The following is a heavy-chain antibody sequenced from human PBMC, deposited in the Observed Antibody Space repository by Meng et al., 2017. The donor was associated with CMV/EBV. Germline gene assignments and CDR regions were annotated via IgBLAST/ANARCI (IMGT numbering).Heavy chain of an antibody. J-gene: IGHJ5*02. V-gene: IGHV2-5*01. CDR1: GFSLSTSGVG. Sequence: SGPTLVKPTQTLTLTCTFSGFSLSTSGVGVGWIRQHPGKALEWLALIYWNDDKRYSPSLKSRLTITKDTSKNQVVLTMTNMDPVDTATYYCAHRYYDSSIGWFDPWGQGTLVTVSS. CDR3: AHRYYDSSIGWFDP. CDR2: IYWNDDK. D-gene: IGHD3-22*01.